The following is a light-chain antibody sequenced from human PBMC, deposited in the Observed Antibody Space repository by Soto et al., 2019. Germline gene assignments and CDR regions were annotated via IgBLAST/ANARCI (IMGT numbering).Light chain of an antibody. CDR1: SSDIGGYNY. V-gene: IGLV2-14*03. CDR2: DVN. CDR3: SSYTSSSTLV. J-gene: IGLJ2*01. Sequence: QSVLTQPASVSGSPGQSITISCTGTSSDIGGYNYVSWYQQHPGKAPKIMIYDVNNRPSGVSNRFSGSKSVNTASLTISGLQAEDEADYYCSSYTSSSTLVFGGGTQLTVL.